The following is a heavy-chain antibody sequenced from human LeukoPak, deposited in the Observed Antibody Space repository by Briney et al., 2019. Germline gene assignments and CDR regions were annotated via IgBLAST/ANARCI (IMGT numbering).Heavy chain of an antibody. D-gene: IGHD5-12*01. V-gene: IGHV4-59*12. J-gene: IGHJ5*02. CDR2: IYYSGST. Sequence: SETLSLTCTVSGGSISSYYWSWIRQPPGKGLGWIGHIYYSGSTNYNPSLKSRVTISVDTSKNQFSLKLSSVTAADTAVYYCARVINSGYDRPNWFDPWGQGTLVTVSS. CDR3: ARVINSGYDRPNWFDP. CDR1: GGSISSYY.